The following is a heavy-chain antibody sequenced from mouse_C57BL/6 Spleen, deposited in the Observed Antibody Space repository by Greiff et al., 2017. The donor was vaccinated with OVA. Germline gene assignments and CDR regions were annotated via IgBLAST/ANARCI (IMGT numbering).Heavy chain of an antibody. CDR3: VRGNWYFDY. J-gene: IGHJ2*01. CDR2: IRSKSNNYAT. D-gene: IGHD2-1*01. Sequence: EVHLVESGGGLVQPKGSLKLSCAASGFSFNTYAMNWVRQAPGKGLEWVARIRSKSNNYATYYADSVKDRFTISRDDSESMLYLQMNNLKTEDTAMYYCVRGNWYFDYWGQGTTLTVSS. CDR1: GFSFNTYA. V-gene: IGHV10-1*01.